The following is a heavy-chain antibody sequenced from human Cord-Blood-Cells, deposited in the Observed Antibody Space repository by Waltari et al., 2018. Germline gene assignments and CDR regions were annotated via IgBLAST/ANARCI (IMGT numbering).Heavy chain of an antibody. CDR1: GFTFSSYA. Sequence: QVQLVESGGGVVQPGRSLRLSCAASGFTFSSYAMHWVRLAPGKGLEWVAVISYDGSNKYYADSVKGRFTISRDNSKNTLYLQMNSLRAEDTAVYYCAGDKGIDYWGQGTLVTVSS. V-gene: IGHV3-30*04. CDR3: AGDKGIDY. J-gene: IGHJ4*02. CDR2: ISYDGSNK.